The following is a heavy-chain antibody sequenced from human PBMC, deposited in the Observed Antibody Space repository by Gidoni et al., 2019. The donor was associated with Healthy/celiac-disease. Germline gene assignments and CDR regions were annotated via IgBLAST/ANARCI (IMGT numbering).Heavy chain of an antibody. V-gene: IGHV3-33*01. J-gene: IGHJ6*02. Sequence: QVQLVESGGGVVQPGRSLRLSCAASGFTFSSYGMHWVRQAPGKGLGLVAVIWYDGSNKYYADSVKGRFTISRDNSKNTLYLQMNSLRAEDTAVYYCARGWRWFGEEFGYYYGMDVWGQGTTVTVSS. D-gene: IGHD3-10*01. CDR2: IWYDGSNK. CDR3: ARGWRWFGEEFGYYYGMDV. CDR1: GFTFSSYG.